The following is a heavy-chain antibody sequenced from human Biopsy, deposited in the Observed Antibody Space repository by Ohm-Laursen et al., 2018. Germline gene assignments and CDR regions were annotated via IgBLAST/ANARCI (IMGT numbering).Heavy chain of an antibody. V-gene: IGHV4-59*08. D-gene: IGHD3/OR15-3a*01. CDR1: GGSITADF. CDR2: RFHSGSP. J-gene: IGHJ4*02. Sequence: SETLSLTCSVSGGSITADFWTWIRQTPGERLEWIGYRFHSGSPMYNPSLKSRVTISVETSKSQFSLTLPFVTAADTAVYYCVRLNRRGNIIFFDYWGRGTLVTVSS. CDR3: VRLNRRGNIIFFDY.